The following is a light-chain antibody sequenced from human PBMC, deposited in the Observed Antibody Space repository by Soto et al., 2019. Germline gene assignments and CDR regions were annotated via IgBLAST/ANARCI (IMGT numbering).Light chain of an antibody. J-gene: IGKJ5*01. V-gene: IGKV3-20*01. CDR2: GEY. CDR1: QSVSSNY. CDR3: QKYAGSHQT. Sequence: EIVLTQSPGTLSLSPVESPTLSCRPSQSVSSNYLAWYQQKPGQAPRLIIYGEYSRATGVPDRFSGSGSGTDFTLTIRRMEPEEFAVYYCQKYAGSHQTVGQGKRLAIK.